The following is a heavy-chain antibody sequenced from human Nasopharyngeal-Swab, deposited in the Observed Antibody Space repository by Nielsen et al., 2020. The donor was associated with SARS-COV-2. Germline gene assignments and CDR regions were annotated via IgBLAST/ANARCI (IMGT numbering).Heavy chain of an antibody. CDR2: ISGSGGST. CDR3: AKGVYGDYYFDY. J-gene: IGHJ4*02. CDR1: GFTFSSYA. V-gene: IGHV3-23*01. Sequence: GESLKISCAASGFTFSSYAMSWVRQAPGKGLEWVSAISGSGGSTYYADSVKGRFTISRDNYKNTLYLQMNSLRAEDTAVYYCAKGVYGDYYFDYWGQGTLVTVSS. D-gene: IGHD4-17*01.